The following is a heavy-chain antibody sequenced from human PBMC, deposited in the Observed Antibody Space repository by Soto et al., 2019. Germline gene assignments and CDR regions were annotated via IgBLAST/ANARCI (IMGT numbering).Heavy chain of an antibody. CDR2: IYSSGST. V-gene: IGHV4-30-4*01. CDR1: GGSISRGDYY. D-gene: IGHD4-17*01. Sequence: SETLALTCTVSGGSISRGDYYWSWIRQPPGKGLEWIGYIYSSGSTYYNPSLKSRLTMSIDTSKNQFSLKLSSVTAADTAVYYCARAPYGHLEGRLFDYWGQGTLVTVSS. J-gene: IGHJ4*02. CDR3: ARAPYGHLEGRLFDY.